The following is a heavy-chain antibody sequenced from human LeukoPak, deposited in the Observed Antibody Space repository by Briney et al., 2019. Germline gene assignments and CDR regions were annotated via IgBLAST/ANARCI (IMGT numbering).Heavy chain of an antibody. CDR2: IDPNSGGA. CDR1: GYTFTGYY. J-gene: IGHJ4*02. CDR3: AREYYYSSGNYYNRIDY. Sequence: ASVKVSCKASGYTFTGYYMHWVRQAPGQGLEWMGWIDPNSGGANYAQKFQGRVTMTRDTSISTAYMVLNRLRSDDTAVYSCAREYYYSSGNYYNRIDYWGQGTLVTVSS. D-gene: IGHD3-10*01. V-gene: IGHV1-2*02.